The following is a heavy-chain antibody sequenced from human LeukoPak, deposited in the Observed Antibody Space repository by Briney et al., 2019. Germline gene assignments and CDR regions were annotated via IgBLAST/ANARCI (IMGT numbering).Heavy chain of an antibody. Sequence: PSETLSLTCTVSGGSISSYYWSWIRQPPGKGLEWIGYIYYSGSTNYNPSLKSRVTISVDTSKNQFSLKLSSVTAADTAVYYCARDRGSGWYKGAWFDPWGQGTLVTVSS. CDR3: ARDRGSGWYKGAWFDP. CDR2: IYYSGST. D-gene: IGHD6-19*01. V-gene: IGHV4-59*01. CDR1: GGSISSYY. J-gene: IGHJ5*02.